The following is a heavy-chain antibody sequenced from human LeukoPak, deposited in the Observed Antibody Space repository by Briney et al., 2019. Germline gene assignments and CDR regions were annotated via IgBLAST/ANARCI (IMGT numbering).Heavy chain of an antibody. CDR1: GFPFSNAL. J-gene: IGHJ5*02. D-gene: IGHD1-26*01. V-gene: IGHV3-15*04. CDR3: TTDQVSYQYH. Sequence: GGSLRLSCAASGFPFSNALMSWDRQAPGKGLEWVGRIETKSDGGTTVYAAPVKGRFTISRDDSKNTLYLQMNSLKAEDTAVYYCTTDQVSYQYHWGQGTLVTVSS. CDR2: IETKSDGGTT.